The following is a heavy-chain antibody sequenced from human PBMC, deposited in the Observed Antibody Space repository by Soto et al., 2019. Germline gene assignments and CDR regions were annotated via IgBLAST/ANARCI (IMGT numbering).Heavy chain of an antibody. V-gene: IGHV3-48*01. CDR3: VFDFWLVPTV. D-gene: IGHD3-3*01. J-gene: IGHJ6*04. CDR1: GFTFSTHS. CDR2: IHSSSSWE. Sequence: EVQLVESGGGLVQPGGSLKLSYAASGFTFSTHSMNWVRQAPGRGLEWVSYIHSSSSWEVYADSVRGRFTVSRDNAKNSLYLQMSSLRAEDTAVYYCVFDFWLVPTVWGKGTTVTVSS.